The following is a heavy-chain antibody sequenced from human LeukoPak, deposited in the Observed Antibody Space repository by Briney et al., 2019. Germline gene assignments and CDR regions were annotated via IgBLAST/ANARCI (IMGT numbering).Heavy chain of an antibody. J-gene: IGHJ4*02. CDR1: GFTVSSNY. D-gene: IGHD3-22*01. Sequence: GRSLRLSCAASGFTVSSNYMSWVRQAPGKGLEWVSVIYSGGSTYYADSVKGRFTISRDNSKNTLYLQMNSLRDEDTAVYYCAREGSEGYYYYDSSGHFDYWGQGTLVTVSS. CDR3: AREGSEGYYYYDSSGHFDY. V-gene: IGHV3-53*01. CDR2: IYSGGST.